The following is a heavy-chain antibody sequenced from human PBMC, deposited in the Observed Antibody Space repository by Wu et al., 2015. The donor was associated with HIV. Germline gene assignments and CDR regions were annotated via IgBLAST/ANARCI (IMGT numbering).Heavy chain of an antibody. J-gene: IGHJ4*02. D-gene: IGHD1-14*01. CDR3: ARNKLTNLDY. Sequence: QVQLVQSGAEVKKPGASVKVSCKASGYTFTSYDISWVRQAPGQGLEWMGWISTYNGNTKYTQKLQGRVNHDHRQHPNEHSLYMGGAEKDPEKSDDTAVYYCARNKLTNLDYWAREPWYTVS. CDR1: GYTFTSYD. V-gene: IGHV1-18*01. CDR2: ISTYNGNT.